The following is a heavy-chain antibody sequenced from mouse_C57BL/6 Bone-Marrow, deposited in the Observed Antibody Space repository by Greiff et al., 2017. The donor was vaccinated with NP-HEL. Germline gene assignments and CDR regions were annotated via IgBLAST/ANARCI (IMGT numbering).Heavy chain of an antibody. J-gene: IGHJ1*03. CDR1: GYTFTSYG. CDR3: ARSGYYYGSNWYFDV. Sequence: VQLQQSGAELARPGASVKLSCKASGYTFTSYGISWVKQRTGQGLEWIGEIYPRSGNTYYNEKFKGKATLTADKSSSTAYMELRSLTSEDSAVYFCARSGYYYGSNWYFDVWGTGTTVTVSS. D-gene: IGHD1-1*01. CDR2: IYPRSGNT. V-gene: IGHV1-81*01.